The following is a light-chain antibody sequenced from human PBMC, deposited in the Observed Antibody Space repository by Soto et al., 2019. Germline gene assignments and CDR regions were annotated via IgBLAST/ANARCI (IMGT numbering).Light chain of an antibody. CDR1: QSVSSN. CDR3: QQYNNWPSWT. V-gene: IGKV3-15*01. J-gene: IGKJ1*01. CDR2: GAS. Sequence: EIVMTQSPATLSVSPGERATLSCRASQSVSSNLAWYQPKPGKAPRLLIYGASTRATGIPARFSGSGSGTEFTLTISSLQSEDFAVYYCQQYNNWPSWTFGQGTKVEIK.